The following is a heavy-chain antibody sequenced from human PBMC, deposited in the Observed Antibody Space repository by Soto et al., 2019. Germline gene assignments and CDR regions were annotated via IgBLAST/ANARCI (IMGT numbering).Heavy chain of an antibody. Sequence: TLSLTCSVSRAFINSGGFYYSWIRQPPGKGLEWIGYIFHSGSTHYTPSLRGRVTISVDTSRNQFSLKLSSVTAADTAVYYCARVPTPWGQGTLVTVSS. J-gene: IGHJ5*02. V-gene: IGHV4-30-4*01. CDR3: ARVPTP. CDR1: RAFINSGGFY. D-gene: IGHD2-2*01. CDR2: IFHSGST.